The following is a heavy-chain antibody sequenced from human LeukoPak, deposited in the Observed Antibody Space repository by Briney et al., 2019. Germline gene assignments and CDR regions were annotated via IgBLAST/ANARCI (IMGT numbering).Heavy chain of an antibody. CDR1: GYTFTSYG. J-gene: IGHJ3*02. CDR3: ARAGYPPESIYSYGSGRAFDI. CDR2: ISAYNGNT. D-gene: IGHD3-10*01. Sequence: GASVKVSCKASGYTFTSYGISWVRQAPGQGLEWMGWISAYNGNTNYAQKLQGRVTMTTDTSTSTAYMELRGLRSDDTAVYYGARAGYPPESIYSYGSGRAFDIWGQGTMVTVSS. V-gene: IGHV1-18*01.